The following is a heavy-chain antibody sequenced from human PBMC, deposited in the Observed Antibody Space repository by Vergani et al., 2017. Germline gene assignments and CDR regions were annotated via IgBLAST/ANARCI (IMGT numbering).Heavy chain of an antibody. V-gene: IGHV1-18*01. Sequence: QVQLVQSGAEVKKPGASVKVSCKASGYTFTSYGISWVRQAPGQGLEWMGWISAYNGNTNYAQKFQGRVTMTRDTSTSTVYMELSSLRSEDTAVYYCARWKRDYYFDYWGQGTLVTVSS. CDR3: ARWKRDYYFDY. CDR2: ISAYNGNT. J-gene: IGHJ4*02. CDR1: GYTFTSYG. D-gene: IGHD1-1*01.